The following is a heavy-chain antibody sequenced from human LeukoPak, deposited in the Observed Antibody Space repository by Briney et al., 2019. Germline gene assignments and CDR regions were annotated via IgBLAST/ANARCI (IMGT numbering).Heavy chain of an antibody. CDR2: ISYDGSNK. V-gene: IGHV3-30*04. D-gene: IGHD6-13*01. CDR3: ARPRIAAAGAFDY. CDR1: GFTFSSYA. J-gene: IGHJ4*02. Sequence: GGSLRLSCAASGFTFSSYAMHWVRQAPGKGLEWVAVISYDGSNKYYADSVKGRFTISRDNSKNTLYLQMNSLRAEDTAAYYCARPRIAAAGAFDYWGQGTLVTVSS.